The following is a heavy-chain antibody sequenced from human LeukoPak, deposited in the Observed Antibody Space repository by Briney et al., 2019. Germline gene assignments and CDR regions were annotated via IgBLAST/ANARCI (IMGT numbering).Heavy chain of an antibody. CDR2: INPNSDGT. J-gene: IGHJ4*02. CDR3: ARLSGDYYFDY. D-gene: IGHD7-27*01. CDR1: GYTFTGYY. Sequence: GASVKVSCKASGYTFTGYYMHWVRQAPGQGLEWMGWINPNSDGTNYAQKFQGRVTMTRDTSISTAYMELSRLRSDDTAVYYCARLSGDYYFDYWGQGTLVTVSS. V-gene: IGHV1-2*02.